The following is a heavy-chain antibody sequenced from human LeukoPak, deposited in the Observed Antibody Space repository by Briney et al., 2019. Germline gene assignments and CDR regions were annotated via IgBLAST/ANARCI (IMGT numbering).Heavy chain of an antibody. V-gene: IGHV3-74*01. CDR2: INGDGSKI. CDR1: GFTFSSYG. J-gene: IGHJ6*04. Sequence: PGRSLRLSCAASGFTFSSYGMHWVRHVPGKGLVWLSCINGDGSKIDYADSVKGRFTVSRDNADNTVYVHMSSLRVEDTGVYYCARDKFGGMDVWGKGTTVTVSS. D-gene: IGHD3-10*01. CDR3: ARDKFGGMDV.